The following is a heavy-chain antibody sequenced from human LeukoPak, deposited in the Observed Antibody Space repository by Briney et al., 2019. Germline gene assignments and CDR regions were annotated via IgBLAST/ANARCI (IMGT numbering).Heavy chain of an antibody. CDR3: ARAPGRFTTDWAPWMGFDL. V-gene: IGHV4-61*02. CDR1: GGSISLGSFY. D-gene: IGHD3-9*01. Sequence: SETLSLTCTLSGGSISLGSFYWTWIRQPAGKGLEWIGFVYTRGTTNYNPSLKSRVTMSLDTSKNQFSLNLNSVTAADTAVYYRARAPGRFTTDWAPWMGFDLWGQGTLVAVPS. CDR2: VYTRGTT. J-gene: IGHJ4*02.